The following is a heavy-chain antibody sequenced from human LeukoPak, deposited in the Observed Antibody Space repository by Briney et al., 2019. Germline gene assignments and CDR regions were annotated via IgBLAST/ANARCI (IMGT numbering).Heavy chain of an antibody. J-gene: IGHJ6*02. Sequence: PSETLSLTCTVSGGSISSSSYYWGWIRQPPGKGLEWIGYIYYSGSTNYNPSLKSRVTISVDTSKNQFSLKLSSVTAADTAVYYCASQLVGASPYYYYGMDVWGQGTTVTVSS. CDR3: ASQLVGASPYYYYGMDV. CDR2: IYYSGST. V-gene: IGHV4-61*05. CDR1: GGSISSSSYY. D-gene: IGHD1-26*01.